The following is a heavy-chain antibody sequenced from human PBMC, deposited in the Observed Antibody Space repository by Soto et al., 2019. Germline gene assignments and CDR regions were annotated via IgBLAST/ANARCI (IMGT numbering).Heavy chain of an antibody. Sequence: EVQLVESGGTLVKPGGSLRLSCVASGFPFSNAWINWVRQVPGKGLEWVGRVKSKTDGGWSDYAAAVKGRFAVSRDDSRNIAYLQMNSLKIEDTGVYYCTTDSRTSLPEIRFDYWGHGTQVTVSS. J-gene: IGHJ4*01. D-gene: IGHD2-2*01. CDR2: VKSKTDGGWS. CDR1: GFPFSNAW. V-gene: IGHV3-15*07. CDR3: TTDSRTSLPEIRFDY.